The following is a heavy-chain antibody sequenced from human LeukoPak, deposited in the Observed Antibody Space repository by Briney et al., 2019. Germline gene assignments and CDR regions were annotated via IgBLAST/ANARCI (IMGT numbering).Heavy chain of an antibody. CDR2: IKQDGSEK. V-gene: IGHV3-7*03. Sequence: GSLRLSCAASGFTFSSYAMSWVRQAPGKGLEWVANIKQDGSEKYYVDSMKGRFSISRNNAKNSLYLQMNSLRVEDTAVYYCARAPWGPLDVWGQGTTVTVSS. CDR1: GFTFSSYA. CDR3: ARAPWGPLDV. J-gene: IGHJ6*02. D-gene: IGHD3-16*01.